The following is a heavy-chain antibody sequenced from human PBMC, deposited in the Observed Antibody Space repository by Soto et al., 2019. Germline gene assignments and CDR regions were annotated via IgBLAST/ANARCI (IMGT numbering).Heavy chain of an antibody. D-gene: IGHD3-22*01. CDR2: IYYSGST. V-gene: IGHV4-31*03. CDR1: GVSISSGGYY. Sequence: PSETLSLTCTVSGVSISSGGYYWTWILHHPQKGLEWIGHIYYSGSTYYNPSLKSRVTVSVDTSKNQFSLKLSSVTAADTAVYYCAREYYYDSSGFDYWGQGTLVTVSS. CDR3: AREYYYDSSGFDY. J-gene: IGHJ4*02.